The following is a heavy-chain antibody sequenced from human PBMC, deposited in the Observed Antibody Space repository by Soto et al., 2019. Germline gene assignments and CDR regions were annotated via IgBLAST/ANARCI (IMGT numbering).Heavy chain of an antibody. V-gene: IGHV4-31*03. CDR1: GAAISSGGYY. D-gene: IGHD3-22*01. CDR3: SRAGYYDSSGSLRAPFDH. J-gene: IGHJ4*02. Sequence: ASETLSLTCTVSGAAISSGGYYWTWIRQRPGTGLEWIGSAYYTGNTYYNPSLKSRVTMSVDTSKNQFSLSLTSVTAADTAVYYCSRAGYYDSSGSLRAPFDHWGQGARVTVSS. CDR2: AYYTGNT.